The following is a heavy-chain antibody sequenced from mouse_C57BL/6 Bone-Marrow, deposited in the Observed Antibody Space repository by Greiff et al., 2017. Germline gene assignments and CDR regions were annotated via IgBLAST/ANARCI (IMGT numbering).Heavy chain of an antibody. V-gene: IGHV12-3*01. J-gene: IGHJ3*01. D-gene: IGHD2-2*01. CDR3: AGDRGYGYDEWFAY. CDR1: GFPITSGYY. CDR2: ITHSGET. Sequence: QVQLRESGPGLVKPSQSLFLTCSITGFPITSGYYWIWIRQSPGKPLEWMGYITHSGETFYNPSLQSPISITRETSKNQFFLQLNSVTTEDTAMYYCAGDRGYGYDEWFAYWGQGTLVTVSA.